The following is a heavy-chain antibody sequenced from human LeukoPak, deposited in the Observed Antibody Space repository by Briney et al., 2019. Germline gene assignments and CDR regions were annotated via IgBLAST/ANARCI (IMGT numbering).Heavy chain of an antibody. J-gene: IGHJ4*02. D-gene: IGHD2-2*01. CDR3: ARGYCSSTSCYPDY. CDR2: ISYDGSNK. V-gene: IGHV3-30-3*01. Sequence: PGGSLRLSCAASGFTFSSYAMHWVRQAPGKGLEWVAVISYDGSNKYYADSVKGRFTISRDNSQNTLYLQMNSLRAEDTAVYYCARGYCSSTSCYPDYWGQGTLVTVSS. CDR1: GFTFSSYA.